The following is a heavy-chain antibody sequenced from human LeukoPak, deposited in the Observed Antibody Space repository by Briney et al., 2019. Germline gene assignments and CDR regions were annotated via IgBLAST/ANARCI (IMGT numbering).Heavy chain of an antibody. Sequence: ASVKVSCKASGGTFSSYAISWVRQAPGQGLEWMGWISAKKGNTDYAQKLQGRVTMTTDTSTSTAYMELRSLRSDDTAVYYCARDMYSSGRVPFDYWGQGTLVTVSS. CDR2: ISAKKGNT. CDR3: ARDMYSSGRVPFDY. J-gene: IGHJ4*02. D-gene: IGHD6-19*01. V-gene: IGHV1-18*01. CDR1: GGTFSSYA.